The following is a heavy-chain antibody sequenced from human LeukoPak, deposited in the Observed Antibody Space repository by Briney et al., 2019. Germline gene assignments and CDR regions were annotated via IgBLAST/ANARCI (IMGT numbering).Heavy chain of an antibody. CDR2: IQTKIDGGTT. D-gene: IGHD3-22*01. CDR1: GFIFSSAW. V-gene: IGHV3-15*01. Sequence: GGSLRLSCAASGFIFSSAWMSWVRQAPGKGLEWVGHIQTKIDGGTTDYAAPVKGRFTISRDDSKNTVYLQMNSLKTEDTAVYYCATYSSLNRREFQYWGQGTLLTVSS. J-gene: IGHJ1*01. CDR3: ATYSSLNRREFQY.